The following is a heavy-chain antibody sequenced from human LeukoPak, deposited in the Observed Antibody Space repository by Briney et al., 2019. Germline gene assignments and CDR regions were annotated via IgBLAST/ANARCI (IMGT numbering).Heavy chain of an antibody. Sequence: GGSLRLSCAASGFTFSSYSMNWVRQAPGKGLEWVSSISSSSSYIYYADSVKGRFTISRDNAKNSLYLQMNSLRAEDTAVYYCARDQVHSGCDFFDYWGQGTLVTVSS. D-gene: IGHD5-12*01. V-gene: IGHV3-21*01. CDR1: GFTFSSYS. J-gene: IGHJ4*02. CDR2: ISSSSSYI. CDR3: ARDQVHSGCDFFDY.